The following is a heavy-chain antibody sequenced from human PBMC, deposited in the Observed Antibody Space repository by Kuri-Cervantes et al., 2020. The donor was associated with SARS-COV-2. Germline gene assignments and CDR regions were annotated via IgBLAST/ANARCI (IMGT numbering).Heavy chain of an antibody. D-gene: IGHD4-17*01. Sequence: GESLKISCAASGFTFSSYWMHWVRQAPGKGLEWLSYIGNTDSTTYYADSVKGRFTISRDNAKNLLYLQMNSLRAEDTALYYCARDLSQYGDPGFDFWGQGTLVTVSS. CDR2: IGNTDSTT. CDR3: ARDLSQYGDPGFDF. CDR1: GFTFSSYW. V-gene: IGHV3-48*04. J-gene: IGHJ4*02.